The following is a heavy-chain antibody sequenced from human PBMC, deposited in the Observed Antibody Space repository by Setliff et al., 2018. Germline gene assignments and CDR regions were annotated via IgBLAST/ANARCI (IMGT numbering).Heavy chain of an antibody. Sequence: ASVKVSCKASGGSFAITWVRQAPGQGLEWMGGTIPLLPLPNYAVKFQGRVRITADKSTNTAYMELSSPIYEDTAVYYCARSAISGTTKEYYYYMDVWGQGTTVTVSS. V-gene: IGHV1-69*10. J-gene: IGHJ6*03. CDR1: GGSFA. D-gene: IGHD1-7*01. CDR2: TIPLLPLP. CDR3: ARSAISGTTKEYYYYMDV.